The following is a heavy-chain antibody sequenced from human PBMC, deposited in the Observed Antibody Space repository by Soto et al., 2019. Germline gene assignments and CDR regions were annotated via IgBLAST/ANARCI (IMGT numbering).Heavy chain of an antibody. J-gene: IGHJ4*02. V-gene: IGHV3-48*02. CDR2: ISVGGTTI. D-gene: IGHD3-10*01. Sequence: GESLKISCAASGFTLSTYSMNWVRQAPGEGLEWVSYISVGGTTIYYADSVKGRFTISRDNAKNSLYLQMNSLRDEDTAVYYCARNGSSFDYWGQGTLVTVSS. CDR3: ARNGSSFDY. CDR1: GFTLSTYS.